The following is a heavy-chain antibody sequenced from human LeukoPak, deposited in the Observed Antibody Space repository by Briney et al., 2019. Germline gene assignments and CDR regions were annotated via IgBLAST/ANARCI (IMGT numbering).Heavy chain of an antibody. Sequence: GGSLRLSCAASGFTFSSYAMSWVRQAPGKGLEWVSAISGSGGSTYYADSVKGRFTISRDNSKNTLYLQMNSLRAEDTAVYYYAKVRYDSSGYQSPYFDYWGQGILVTVSS. J-gene: IGHJ4*02. D-gene: IGHD3-22*01. V-gene: IGHV3-23*01. CDR2: ISGSGGST. CDR1: GFTFSSYA. CDR3: AKVRYDSSGYQSPYFDY.